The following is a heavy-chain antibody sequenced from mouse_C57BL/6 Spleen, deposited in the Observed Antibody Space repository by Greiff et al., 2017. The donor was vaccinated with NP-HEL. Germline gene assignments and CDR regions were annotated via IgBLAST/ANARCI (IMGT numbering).Heavy chain of an antibody. V-gene: IGHV2-2*01. CDR1: GFSLTSYG. D-gene: IGHD1-1*01. CDR2: IWSGGST. Sequence: VQLQQSGPGLVQPSQSLSITCTVSGFSLTSYGVHWVRQSPGKGLEWLGVIWSGGSTDYNAAFISRLSISKDNSKSQVFFKMNSLQADDTAIYYCARNWDPLYYGSSYDYAMDYWGQGTSVTVSS. CDR3: ARNWDPLYYGSSYDYAMDY. J-gene: IGHJ4*01.